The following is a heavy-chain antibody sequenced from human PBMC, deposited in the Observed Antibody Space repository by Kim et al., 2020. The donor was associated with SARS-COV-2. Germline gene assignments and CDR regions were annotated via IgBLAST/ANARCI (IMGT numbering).Heavy chain of an antibody. V-gene: IGHV4-39*01. CDR2: IYHNGDT. J-gene: IGHJ4*02. D-gene: IGHD2-8*02. Sequence: SETLSLTCTVSGGSISSTSYYWDWIRQPPGKGLEWIGSIYHNGDTNYNPSLKSRVTISVDTSKNQFSLRLTSVTAADTAVYYCARRVATGGWRFDYWGQGTLVTVSS. CDR3: ARRVATGGWRFDY. CDR1: GGSISSTSYY.